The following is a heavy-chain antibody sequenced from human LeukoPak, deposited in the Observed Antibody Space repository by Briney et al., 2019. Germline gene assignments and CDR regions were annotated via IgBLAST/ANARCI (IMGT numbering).Heavy chain of an antibody. V-gene: IGHV3-11*01. Sequence: GGSLRLSCAASGFIFSDHYMRWIRQAPGKGLEWVSYIDKSGTNIDYADSVKGRFTVSRDNTRNSLFLQMNSLSAEDTAVYFCAREERRLYGNPDHWGQGTLVTVSS. CDR3: AREERRLYGNPDH. J-gene: IGHJ4*02. D-gene: IGHD2/OR15-2a*01. CDR2: IDKSGTNI. CDR1: GFIFSDHY.